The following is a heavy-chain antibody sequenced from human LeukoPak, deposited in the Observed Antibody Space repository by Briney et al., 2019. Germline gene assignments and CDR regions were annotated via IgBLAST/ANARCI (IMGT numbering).Heavy chain of an antibody. V-gene: IGHV3-7*01. CDR1: GFTFSTYW. Sequence: GGSLRLSCAASGFTFSTYWMNWYRQAPGKGLEGVGNLNQDASEINYVGSVRGRFTISRDNAKNSLHLQMNSLRAEDTAVYYCATDRDNSDWQKRFDSWGQGTLVTVTP. CDR2: LNQDASEI. CDR3: ATDRDNSDWQKRFDS. D-gene: IGHD2-21*02. J-gene: IGHJ4*02.